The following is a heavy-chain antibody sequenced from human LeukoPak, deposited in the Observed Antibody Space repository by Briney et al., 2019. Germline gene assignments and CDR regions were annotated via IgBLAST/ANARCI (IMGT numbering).Heavy chain of an antibody. V-gene: IGHV3-21*01. J-gene: IGHJ4*02. CDR1: GFTFNSYS. CDR2: ISSSSSYI. D-gene: IGHD6-13*01. Sequence: GGSLRLSCAASGFTFNSYSMNWVRQAPGKGLEWVSSISSSSSYIYYADSVKGRFTISRDNAKNSLYLQMNSLRAEDTAVYYCASQFPIAAAGTSYWGQGTLVTVSS. CDR3: ASQFPIAAAGTSY.